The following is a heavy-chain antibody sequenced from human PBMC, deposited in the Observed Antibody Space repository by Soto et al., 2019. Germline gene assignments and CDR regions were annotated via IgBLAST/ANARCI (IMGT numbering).Heavy chain of an antibody. CDR3: ARWFGELSFDY. Sequence: SETLSLTCTVSGGSVSSGSYYWSWIRQPPGKGLEWIGYIYYSGSTNYNPSLKSRVTISVDTSKNQFSLKLSSVTAADTAVYYCARWFGELSFDYWGQGTLVTVS. V-gene: IGHV4-61*01. CDR1: GGSVSSGSYY. CDR2: IYYSGST. D-gene: IGHD3-10*01. J-gene: IGHJ4*02.